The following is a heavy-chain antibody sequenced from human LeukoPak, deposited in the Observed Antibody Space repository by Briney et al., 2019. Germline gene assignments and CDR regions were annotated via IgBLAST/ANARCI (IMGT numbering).Heavy chain of an antibody. J-gene: IGHJ6*02. CDR3: ARATTVLLWFGEFPPYYYYGMDV. CDR2: INTNTGNP. Sequence: ASVKASCKASGYTFTSYAMNWVRQAPGQGLEWMGWINTNTGNPTYAQGFTGRFVFSLDTSVSTAYLQISSLKAEDTAVYYCARATTVLLWFGEFPPYYYYGMDVWGQGTTVTVSS. D-gene: IGHD3-10*01. V-gene: IGHV7-4-1*02. CDR1: GYTFTSYA.